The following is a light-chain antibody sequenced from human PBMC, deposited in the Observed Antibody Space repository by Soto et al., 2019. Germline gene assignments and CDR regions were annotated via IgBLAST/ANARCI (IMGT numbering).Light chain of an antibody. Sequence: QSVLTQPASVSGSPGQSITISCTGTSSDVGSYNYASWYQQHPGKAPKLMIYEVRDRPSGISSRFSGSKSGNTASLTISGLQTEDEADYYCSSYTSSSILFGTGTKVTVL. CDR3: SSYTSSSIL. J-gene: IGLJ1*01. CDR2: EVR. V-gene: IGLV2-14*01. CDR1: SSDVGSYNY.